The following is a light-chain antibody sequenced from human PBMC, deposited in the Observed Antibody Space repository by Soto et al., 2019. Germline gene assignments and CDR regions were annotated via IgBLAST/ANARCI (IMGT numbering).Light chain of an antibody. V-gene: IGKV1-5*01. CDR1: QSINSW. CDR2: DAS. J-gene: IGKJ1*01. Sequence: DIELAESPSTLSASVRDRVTVTCRVTQSINSWLAWYHQKPWKAPQLLIYDASSLESGVPARFSGSGSGTEFTHTISSLQPDDCEPYDRKPYNNYPWTSGQGTKVEIK. CDR3: KPYNNYPWT.